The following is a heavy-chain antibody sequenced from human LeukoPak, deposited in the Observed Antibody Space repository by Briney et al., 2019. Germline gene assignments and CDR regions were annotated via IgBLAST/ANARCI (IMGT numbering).Heavy chain of an antibody. Sequence: GGSLRLSCAASGFTFSSYAMHWVRQAPGKGLEWVAVISYDGSNKYYADSVKGRFTISRDNSKNTLYLQMNSLRAEDTAVYYCARTREGWDIVVVPAAKQNWFDPWGQGTLVTVSS. J-gene: IGHJ5*02. D-gene: IGHD2-2*01. V-gene: IGHV3-30-3*01. CDR3: ARTREGWDIVVVPAAKQNWFDP. CDR2: ISYDGSNK. CDR1: GFTFSSYA.